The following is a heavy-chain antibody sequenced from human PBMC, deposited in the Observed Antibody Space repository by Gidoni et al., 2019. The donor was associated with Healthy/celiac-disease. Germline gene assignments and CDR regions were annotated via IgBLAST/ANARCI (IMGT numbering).Heavy chain of an antibody. Sequence: QVQLVQSGAEVTKPEASVKVSCKASVYTFPSYGISWVRQAPGQGLEWMGWIRASNGNTNYVQKLQGRVTMTTDTSTSTAYMELRSLRSDDAAEYYCARDKVTIFGASGWWFDPWVQGTLVTVSS. J-gene: IGHJ5*02. CDR3: ARDKVTIFGASGWWFDP. CDR1: VYTFPSYG. CDR2: IRASNGNT. V-gene: IGHV1-18*01. D-gene: IGHD3-3*01.